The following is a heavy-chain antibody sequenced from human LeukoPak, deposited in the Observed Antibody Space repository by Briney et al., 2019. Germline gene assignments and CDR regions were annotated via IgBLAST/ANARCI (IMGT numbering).Heavy chain of an antibody. CDR3: VRGHALK. D-gene: IGHD3-16*01. Sequence: SETLSLTCTVSGGSINSGSFYWGWIRQPPGKGLEWIASIYTTGSTNYSPSVKSRVTISVDTSENQFFLKLTSATAADTAVYYCVRGHALKWGQGTLVTVSS. V-gene: IGHV4-39*07. CDR1: GGSINSGSFY. J-gene: IGHJ4*02. CDR2: IYTTGST.